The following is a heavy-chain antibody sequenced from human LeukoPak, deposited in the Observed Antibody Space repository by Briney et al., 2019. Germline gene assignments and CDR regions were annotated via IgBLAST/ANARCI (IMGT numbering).Heavy chain of an antibody. D-gene: IGHD4-17*01. J-gene: IGHJ4*02. V-gene: IGHV4-39*01. CDR2: IYYSGST. CDR3: ARLEADDYGDRGSPGTPNAQSN. Sequence: PSETLSLTCTVSGGSISSSSYYWGRIRQPPGKGLEWIGSIYYSGSTYYNPSLKSRVTISVDTSKNQFSLRLSSVTAADTAVFYCARLEADDYGDRGSPGTPNAQSNWGQGTLVTVSS. CDR1: GGSISSSSYY.